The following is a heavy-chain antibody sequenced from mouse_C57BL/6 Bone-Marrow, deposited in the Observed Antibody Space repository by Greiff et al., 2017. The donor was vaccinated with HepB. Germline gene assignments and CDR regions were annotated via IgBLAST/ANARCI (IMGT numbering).Heavy chain of an antibody. CDR3: ARGKRGFAY. CDR2: ISYDGSN. J-gene: IGHJ3*01. Sequence: EVKLVESGPGLVKPSQSLSLTCSVTGYSITSGYYWNWILQFPGNKLEWMGYISYDGSNNYNPSLKNRISITRDTSKNQFFLKLNSVTTEDTATYYCARGKRGFAYWGQGTLVTVSA. V-gene: IGHV3-6*01. CDR1: GYSITSGYY.